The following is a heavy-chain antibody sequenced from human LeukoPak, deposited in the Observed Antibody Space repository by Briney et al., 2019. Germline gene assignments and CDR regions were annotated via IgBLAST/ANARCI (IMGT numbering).Heavy chain of an antibody. Sequence: PSETLSLTCTVSGGSITTYYWSWIRQPPGKGLEWIGYIYYSGSTNYNPSLKSRVTISVDTSKNQFSLKLSSVTAADTAVYYCASETRLYYYYYGMDVWGQGTTVTVSS. J-gene: IGHJ6*02. CDR1: GGSITTYY. CDR2: IYYSGST. CDR3: ASETRLYYYYYGMDV. V-gene: IGHV4-59*01. D-gene: IGHD4-23*01.